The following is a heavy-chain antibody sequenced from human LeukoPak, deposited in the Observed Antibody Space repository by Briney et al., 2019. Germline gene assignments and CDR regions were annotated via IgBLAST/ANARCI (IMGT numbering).Heavy chain of an antibody. J-gene: IGHJ3*01. V-gene: IGHV1-58*02. CDR2: IGVGGGNT. CDR3: AAEIYGGNSDCCTFDF. Sequence: SVKVSCKASGFTFSNSAIQWVRQARGQRLEWIGWIGVGGGNTNYAQRFQDRVTITRDMSTSTAYMELSSLRSEDTAVYYCAAEIYGGNSDCCTFDFWGPGTPVTVSS. CDR1: GFTFSNSA. D-gene: IGHD4-23*01.